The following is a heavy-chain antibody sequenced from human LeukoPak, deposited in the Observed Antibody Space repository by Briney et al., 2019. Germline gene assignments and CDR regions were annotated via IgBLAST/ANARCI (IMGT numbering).Heavy chain of an antibody. CDR1: GGTFSSYA. Sequence: ASVKVSCKASGGTFSSYAISWVRQASGQGLEWMGIINPSGGSTSYAQKFQGRVTMTRDTSTSTVYMELSSLRSEDTAVYYCARDLGTTRGYWGQGTLVTVSS. J-gene: IGHJ4*02. CDR2: INPSGGST. V-gene: IGHV1-46*01. CDR3: ARDLGTTRGY. D-gene: IGHD2/OR15-2a*01.